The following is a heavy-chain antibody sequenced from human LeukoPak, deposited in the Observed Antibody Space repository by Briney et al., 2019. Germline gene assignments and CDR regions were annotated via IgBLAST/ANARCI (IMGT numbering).Heavy chain of an antibody. CDR1: GFTFSSYS. D-gene: IGHD2-2*01. CDR3: ARERPVPG. CDR2: ISSSSSYI. Sequence: PGGSLRLSCAASGFTFSSYSMNWVRQAPGKGLEWVSSISSSSSYIYYADSLKGRVTISRDNAKNLLFLQMDSLRAEDTAVYYCARERPVPGWGQGTLVTVSS. V-gene: IGHV3-21*06. J-gene: IGHJ4*02.